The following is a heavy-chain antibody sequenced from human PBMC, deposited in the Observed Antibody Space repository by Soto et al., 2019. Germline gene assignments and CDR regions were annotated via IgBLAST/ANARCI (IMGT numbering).Heavy chain of an antibody. CDR1: GYTFTGYY. CDR3: ARVLIPYYSGYDGEFGY. J-gene: IGHJ4*02. Sequence: ASVKVSCKASGYTFTGYYMHWVRQAPGQGLEWMGWINPNSGGTNYAQKFQGWVTMTRDTSISTAYMELSRLRSEDTAVYYCARVLIPYYSGYDGEFGYWGQGTLVTVSS. D-gene: IGHD5-12*01. CDR2: INPNSGGT. V-gene: IGHV1-2*04.